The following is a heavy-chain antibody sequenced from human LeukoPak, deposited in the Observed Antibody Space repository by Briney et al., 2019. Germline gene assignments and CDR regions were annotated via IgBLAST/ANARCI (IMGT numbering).Heavy chain of an antibody. V-gene: IGHV4-39*07. CDR3: ARDLVRGYFDY. CDR2: IYHSGST. CDR1: GGSISSSSYY. D-gene: IGHD3-10*01. Sequence: SSETLSLTCTVSGGSISSSSYYWGWIRQPPGKGLEWIGSIYHSGSTYYNPSLKSRVTISVDTSKNQFSLKLSSVTAADTAVYYCARDLVRGYFDYWGQGTLVTVSS. J-gene: IGHJ4*02.